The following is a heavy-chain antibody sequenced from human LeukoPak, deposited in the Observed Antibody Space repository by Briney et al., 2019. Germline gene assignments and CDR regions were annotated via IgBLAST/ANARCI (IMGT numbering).Heavy chain of an antibody. CDR1: EFTVSNSY. J-gene: IGHJ4*02. CDR3: ARDRGFYDTSPPD. CDR2: IYTDGST. V-gene: IGHV3-53*01. D-gene: IGHD3-22*01. Sequence: GGSLRLSCAASEFTVSNSYLSWVRQAPGKGLEWVSVIYTDGSTYYAGSVKGRFTISRDNSKNTLYLQMSSLRAEDTAVYYCARDRGFYDTSPPDWGQGTLVTVSS.